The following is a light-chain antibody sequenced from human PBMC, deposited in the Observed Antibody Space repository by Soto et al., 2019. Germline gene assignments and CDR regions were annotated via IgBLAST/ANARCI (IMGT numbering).Light chain of an antibody. CDR2: DAS. CDR3: QQRSNWPLT. Sequence: EIVLTQSPANLSLSPGERATLSCRASQSVSSYLAWFQQKAGQAPRLLIYDASNRVTGIPARFSGSGSGTDFTLTISSLEPEDFAIYFCQQRSNWPLTFGPGTKVDIK. V-gene: IGKV3-11*01. J-gene: IGKJ3*01. CDR1: QSVSSY.